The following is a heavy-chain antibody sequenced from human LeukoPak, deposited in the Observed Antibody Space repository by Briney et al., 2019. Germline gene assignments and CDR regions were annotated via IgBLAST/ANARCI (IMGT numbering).Heavy chain of an antibody. CDR1: GGSISSSSYY. Sequence: PSETLSLTCTVSGGSISSSSYYWGWIRQPPGKGLEWIGSIYYSGSTYYNPPLKSRVTISVDTSKNQFSLKLSSVTAADTAVYYCAAGDDYYYYYMDVWGKGTTVTVSS. CDR3: AAGDDYYYYYMDV. V-gene: IGHV4-39*01. D-gene: IGHD7-27*01. CDR2: IYYSGST. J-gene: IGHJ6*03.